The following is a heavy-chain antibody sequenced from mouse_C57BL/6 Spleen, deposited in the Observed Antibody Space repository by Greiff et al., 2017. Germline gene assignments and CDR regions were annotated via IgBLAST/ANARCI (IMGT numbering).Heavy chain of an antibody. J-gene: IGHJ4*01. CDR3: ARHLAHYYAMDY. CDR1: GYTFTSYW. Sequence: QVQLQQPGAELVKPGASVKMSCKASGYTFTSYWITWVKQRPGQGLEWIGDIYPGSGSTNYNEKFKSKATLTVDTSSSTAYSQLSSLTSEDSAVNYCARHLAHYYAMDYWGQGTSVTVSS. CDR2: IYPGSGST. V-gene: IGHV1-55*01.